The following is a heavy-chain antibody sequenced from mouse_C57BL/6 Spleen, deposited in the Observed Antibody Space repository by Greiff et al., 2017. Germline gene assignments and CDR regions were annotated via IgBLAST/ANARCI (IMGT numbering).Heavy chain of an antibody. CDR2: IYPGDGDT. J-gene: IGHJ2*01. Sequence: VQGVESGAELVKPGASVKISCKASGYAFSSYWMNWVKQRPGKGLEWIGQIYPGDGDTNYNGKFKGKATLTADKSPSTAYMQLSSLTSEDSAVYFCARRFYDGYFDYWGQGTTLTVSS. D-gene: IGHD2-3*01. CDR3: ARRFYDGYFDY. V-gene: IGHV1-80*01. CDR1: GYAFSSYW.